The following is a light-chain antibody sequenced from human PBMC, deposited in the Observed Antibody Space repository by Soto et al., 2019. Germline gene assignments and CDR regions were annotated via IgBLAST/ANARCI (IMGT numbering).Light chain of an antibody. CDR3: QQYNNWPRT. CDR2: GAS. Sequence: ETVMTQSPATLSVSPGGRATLSCRASQSISDTLAWYQQKPGQAPRLLIHGASTRATGFPARFSGSGSGTDFTLTISSLQSEDFAIYYCQQYNNWPRTFGQGTKVEIK. CDR1: QSISDT. V-gene: IGKV3-15*01. J-gene: IGKJ1*01.